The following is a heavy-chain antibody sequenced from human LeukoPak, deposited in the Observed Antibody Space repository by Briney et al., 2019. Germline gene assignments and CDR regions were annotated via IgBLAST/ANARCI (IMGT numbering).Heavy chain of an antibody. CDR3: ARGRPPHDYGTLFDY. J-gene: IGHJ4*02. CDR1: GGAITGYY. D-gene: IGHD4-17*01. CDR2: IYYSGST. V-gene: IGHV4-59*01. Sequence: PSETLSLTYTVSGGAITGYYWSWIRQPPGKGLEWIGYIYYSGSTNYNPSLKSRVTMSVDTSKKQFSLKLSSVTAADTAVYYCARGRPPHDYGTLFDYWGQGTLVTVSS.